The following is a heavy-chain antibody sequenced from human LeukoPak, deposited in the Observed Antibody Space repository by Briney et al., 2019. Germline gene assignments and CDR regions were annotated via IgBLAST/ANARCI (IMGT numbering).Heavy chain of an antibody. CDR3: AKDLKLLLWFGESHDAFDI. CDR1: GFTFSYYP. D-gene: IGHD3-10*01. Sequence: GVKLSLSSAGSGFTFSYYPLIRLPQAPGKEREGGSDLSGGGGSTSYAEAVKGRFTISRDNSQNTLYLQMNSLRAEDTAVYYCAKDLKLLLWFGESHDAFDIWGQGTMVTVSS. J-gene: IGHJ3*02. CDR2: LSGGGGST. V-gene: IGHV3-23*01.